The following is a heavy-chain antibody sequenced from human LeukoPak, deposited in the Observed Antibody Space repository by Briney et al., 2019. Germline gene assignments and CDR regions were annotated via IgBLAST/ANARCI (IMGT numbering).Heavy chain of an antibody. D-gene: IGHD3-10*01. J-gene: IGHJ5*02. CDR1: GFTFSSYS. CDR3: AKEGTPQVSTWYDL. CDR2: ISSSGGTI. Sequence: GGSLRLSCAASGFTFSSYSMNWVRQAPGKGLEWVSYISSSGGTIYYADSVKGRFTISRDNAKNSLYLQMNSLRDEDTAVYYCAKEGTPQVSTWYDLWGQGTQVIVSS. V-gene: IGHV3-48*02.